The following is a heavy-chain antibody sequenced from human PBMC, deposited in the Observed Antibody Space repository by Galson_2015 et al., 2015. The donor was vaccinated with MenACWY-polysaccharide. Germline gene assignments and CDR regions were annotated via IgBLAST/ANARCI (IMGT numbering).Heavy chain of an antibody. V-gene: IGHV3-74*01. CDR2: INNDGSAT. CDR3: GRNGGGIDV. D-gene: IGHD3-16*01. CDR1: GYSFSSYW. J-gene: IGHJ6*02. Sequence: SLRLSCAASGYSFSSYWMFWVRQAPGKGLVWVSTINNDGSATTYADSVKGRFTISRDSAKNTVYLQMNSLRDDDTAVYYCGRNGGGIDVWGQGTTVTVSS.